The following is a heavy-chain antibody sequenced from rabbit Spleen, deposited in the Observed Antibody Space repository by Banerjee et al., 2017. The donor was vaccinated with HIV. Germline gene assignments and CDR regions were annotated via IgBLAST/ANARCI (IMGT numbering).Heavy chain of an antibody. J-gene: IGHJ4*01. V-gene: IGHV1S47*01. CDR1: GFDFSSYG. CDR3: VRDLIATMTMVPNL. CDR2: IDPVFGST. D-gene: IGHD2-1*01. Sequence: QEQLVESGGGLVQPGGSLKLSCKASGFDFSSYGVSWVRQAPGKGLEWIGYIDPVFGSTYYASWVNGRFTISSHNAQNTLYLQLNSLTAADTATYFCVRDLIATMTMVPNLWGPGTLVTVS.